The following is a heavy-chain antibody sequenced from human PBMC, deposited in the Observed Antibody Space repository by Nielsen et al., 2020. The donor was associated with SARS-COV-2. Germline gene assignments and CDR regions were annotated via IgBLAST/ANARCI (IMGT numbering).Heavy chain of an antibody. D-gene: IGHD6-13*01. Sequence: GESLKISRAASGFTFSSYWMHWVRQAPGKGLVWVSRIKSDGSSISYADSVKGRFTISRDNAKNTLYLQMNSLGVDDTAMYYCARGGAAAVIDNWGQGTLVTVSS. CDR1: GFTFSSYW. CDR3: ARGGAAAVIDN. CDR2: IKSDGSSI. J-gene: IGHJ4*02. V-gene: IGHV3-74*01.